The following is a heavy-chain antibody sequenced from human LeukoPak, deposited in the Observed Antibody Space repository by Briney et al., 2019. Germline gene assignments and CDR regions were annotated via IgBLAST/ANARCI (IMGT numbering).Heavy chain of an antibody. Sequence: SETLSLTCTVSGGSISSSSYYWGWIRQPPGKGLEWIGSIYYSGSTYYNPSLKSRVTISVDTSKNQFTLKLSSVTAADTAVYYCARGSVLRHFNYWGQGTLVTVSS. J-gene: IGHJ4*02. CDR3: ARGSVLRHFNY. D-gene: IGHD3-3*01. CDR2: IYYSGST. CDR1: GGSISSSSYY. V-gene: IGHV4-39*01.